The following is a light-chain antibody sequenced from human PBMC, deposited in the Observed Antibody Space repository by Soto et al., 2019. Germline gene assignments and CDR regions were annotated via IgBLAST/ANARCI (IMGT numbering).Light chain of an antibody. J-gene: IGKJ1*01. CDR1: QGISNY. CDR3: QQYNTFWT. CDR2: AAS. Sequence: IQWTQSPSSLSASVRDRVTITCRASQGISNYLAWYQQKPGKAPKLLIYAASTLQSGVPSRVSGSGSGTEFTLTISSLQPDDFATYYCQQYNTFWTFGPGTKVDIK. V-gene: IGKV1-9*01.